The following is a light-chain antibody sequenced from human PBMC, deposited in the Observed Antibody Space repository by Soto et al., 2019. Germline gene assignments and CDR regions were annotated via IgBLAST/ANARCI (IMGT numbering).Light chain of an antibody. J-gene: IGKJ1*01. CDR2: GAS. CDR3: QQYANLRT. Sequence: EIVLTQSPGTLSLSPGERATLSCRASQSVSSSFLAWYQQKPGQAPRLLIYGASSRATGIPDRFSGSGSGTDFTLTISRLEPEDFALYYCQQYANLRTFGQGTKVEIK. V-gene: IGKV3-20*01. CDR1: QSVSSSF.